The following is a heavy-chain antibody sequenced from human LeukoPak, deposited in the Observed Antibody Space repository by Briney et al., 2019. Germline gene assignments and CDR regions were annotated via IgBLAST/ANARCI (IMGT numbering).Heavy chain of an antibody. D-gene: IGHD6-19*01. CDR1: GYSFGNYW. V-gene: IGHV5-51*01. CDR3: ARRAVAGYPDY. CDR2: IYPGDSDT. Sequence: GESLKISCKGSGYSFGNYWIGWVRQMPGKGLEWMGIIYPGDSDTKYSPSFQGQVTISVDKSISTAYLQWSSLKASDTAIYYCARRAVAGYPDYWGQGTLVTVSS. J-gene: IGHJ4*02.